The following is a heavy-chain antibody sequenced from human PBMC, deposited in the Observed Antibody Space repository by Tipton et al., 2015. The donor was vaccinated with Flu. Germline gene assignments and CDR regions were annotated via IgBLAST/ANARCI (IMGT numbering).Heavy chain of an antibody. V-gene: IGHV4-39*01. Sequence: TLSLTCTVSGGAVSSGFYYWSWIRQPPGKGLEWIGSIYHSGSTFYNPSLKSRVTISVDTSKSQFSLMLRSVTAADTAVYYCARLSYYDVDLKNFYFDYWGQGALVTVSS. CDR3: ARLSYYDVDLKNFYFDY. J-gene: IGHJ4*02. D-gene: IGHD3-3*01. CDR1: GGAVSSGFYY. CDR2: IYHSGST.